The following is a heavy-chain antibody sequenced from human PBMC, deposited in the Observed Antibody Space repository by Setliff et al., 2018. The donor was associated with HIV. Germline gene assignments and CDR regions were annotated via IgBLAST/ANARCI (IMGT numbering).Heavy chain of an antibody. V-gene: IGHV4-59*08. CDR1: GGSISNYY. CDR3: ARSSRGSLRDLDY. Sequence: SETMSLTCTVSGGSISNYYWSWIRQPPGKGLEWIGCGYYSGITHYDPSLKSRVSISVDASKNQFSLRLKSVTVADTAVYFCARSSRGSLRDLDYWGPGTLVTVSS. CDR2: GYYSGIT. J-gene: IGHJ4*02. D-gene: IGHD2-21*02.